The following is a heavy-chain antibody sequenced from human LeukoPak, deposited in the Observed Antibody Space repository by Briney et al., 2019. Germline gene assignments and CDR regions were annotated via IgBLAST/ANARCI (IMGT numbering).Heavy chain of an antibody. CDR1: GYTFTNYY. D-gene: IGHD3-22*01. CDR2: INPSGGST. Sequence: ASVKVSCMASGYTFTNYYMHWVRQAPGQGLEWMGIINPSGGSTSYAQKFQGRVSMTRDTSTSTVYMELSSLRSEDTAVYYCARDGYDSSGSHEPELLDYWGQGTLVTVSS. J-gene: IGHJ4*02. V-gene: IGHV1-46*01. CDR3: ARDGYDSSGSHEPELLDY.